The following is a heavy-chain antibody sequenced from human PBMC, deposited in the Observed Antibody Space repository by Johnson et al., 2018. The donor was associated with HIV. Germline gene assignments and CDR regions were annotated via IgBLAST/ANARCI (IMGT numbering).Heavy chain of an antibody. V-gene: IGHV3-33*06. CDR1: GFNFSSYG. CDR3: AKGVTMINSLDAFDI. J-gene: IGHJ3*02. CDR2: IWYDGSNK. Sequence: QVQLVESGGGVVQPGRSLRLSCAASGFNFSSYGMHWVRQAPGKGLERVAVIWYDGSNKYYVDSVKGRFTISRDNSKNTLYLQMNSLRAEDTAVYYCAKGVTMINSLDAFDIWGQGTMVTVSS. D-gene: IGHD3-22*01.